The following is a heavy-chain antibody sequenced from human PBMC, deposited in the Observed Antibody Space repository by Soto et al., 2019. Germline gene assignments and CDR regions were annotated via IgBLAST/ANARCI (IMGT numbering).Heavy chain of an antibody. CDR1: GFTFGDYA. Sequence: GGSLRLSCTASGFTFGDYAMSWFRQAPGKGLEWVGFIRSKAYGGTTEYAASVKGRFTISRDDSKSIAYLQMNSLKTEDTAVYYCTRDVGHHYYDMATIEPFDYWGQGTLVTVSS. CDR3: TRDVGHHYYDMATIEPFDY. D-gene: IGHD3-22*01. CDR2: IRSKAYGGTT. V-gene: IGHV3-49*03. J-gene: IGHJ4*02.